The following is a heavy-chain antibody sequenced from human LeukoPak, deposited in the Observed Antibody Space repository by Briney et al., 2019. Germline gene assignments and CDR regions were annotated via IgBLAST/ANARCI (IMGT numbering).Heavy chain of an antibody. V-gene: IGHV1-2*02. CDR2: INPNSGGT. D-gene: IGHD4-17*01. CDR1: GYTFTGYY. CDR3: ARGGDYGDIANDY. Sequence: ASVKVSCRASGYTFTGYYMHWVRQAPGQGLEWMGWINPNSGGTNYAQKFQGRVTMTRDTSISTAYMELSRLRSDDTAVYYCARGGDYGDIANDYWGQGTLVTVSS. J-gene: IGHJ4*02.